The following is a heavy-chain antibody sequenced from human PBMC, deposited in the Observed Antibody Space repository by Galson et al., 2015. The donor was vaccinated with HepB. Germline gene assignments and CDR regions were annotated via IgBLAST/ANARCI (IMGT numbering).Heavy chain of an antibody. J-gene: IGHJ4*02. CDR2: ISYDGTDK. CDR1: GFTFSVYG. V-gene: IGHV3-30*18. CDR3: AKGTYHNEIDY. Sequence: SLRLSCAASGFTFSVYGMHWVRQAPGKGLEWVTLISYDGTDKYYADSVKDRFTISRDNSKNTLYLQMNSLRPEDTAIYFCAKGTYHNEIDYWGQGTLVTVSS. D-gene: IGHD3-10*01.